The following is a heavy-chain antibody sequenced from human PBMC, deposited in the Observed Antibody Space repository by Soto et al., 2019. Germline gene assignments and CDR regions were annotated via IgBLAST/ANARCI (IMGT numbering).Heavy chain of an antibody. Sequence: SGPTLVNPTETLTLTCTVSGFSLSNARMGVSWIRQPPGKALEWLAHIFSNDEKSYSTSLKSRLTISKDTSKSQVVLTMTSMDPVDTATYYCARISYDDFWSGSHGMDVWGQGTTVTVSS. CDR3: ARISYDDFWSGSHGMDV. CDR2: IFSNDEK. D-gene: IGHD3-3*01. CDR1: GFSLSNARMG. J-gene: IGHJ6*02. V-gene: IGHV2-26*01.